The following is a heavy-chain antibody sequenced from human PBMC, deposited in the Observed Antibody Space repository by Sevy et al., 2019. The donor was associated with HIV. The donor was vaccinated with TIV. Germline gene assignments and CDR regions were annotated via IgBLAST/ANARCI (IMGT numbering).Heavy chain of an antibody. V-gene: IGHV3-49*03. CDR1: GFSFDNYV. J-gene: IGHJ5*02. Sequence: GGSLRLSCSASGFSFDNYVMNWFRQAPGKGLEWVGFIRSKLYGGTTEYAASVKGRFTISRDDSKSIAYLQMNSLKTEDSGVYYCSRDLGGSQSYAADHWGHGTLVTVSS. CDR3: SRDLGGSQSYAADH. D-gene: IGHD3-10*01. CDR2: IRSKLYGGTT.